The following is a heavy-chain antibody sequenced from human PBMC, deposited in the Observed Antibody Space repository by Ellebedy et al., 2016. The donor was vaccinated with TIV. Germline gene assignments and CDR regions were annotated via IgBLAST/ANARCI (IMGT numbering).Heavy chain of an antibody. J-gene: IGHJ6*02. V-gene: IGHV4-38-2*02. D-gene: IGHD3-10*01. CDR1: GYSISSGYY. Sequence: SETLSLTXTVSGYSISSGYYWSWIRQPPGKGLEWIGEINHSGSTNYNPSLKSRVTISVDTSKNQFSLKLSSVTAADTAVYYCARGRFTMVRGVPSYYYYYGMDVWGQGTTVTVSS. CDR3: ARGRFTMVRGVPSYYYYYGMDV. CDR2: INHSGST.